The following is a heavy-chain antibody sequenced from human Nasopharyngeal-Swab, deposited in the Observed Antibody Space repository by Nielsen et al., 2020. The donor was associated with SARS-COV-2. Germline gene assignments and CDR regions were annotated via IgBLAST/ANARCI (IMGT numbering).Heavy chain of an antibody. CDR3: ARDRANWDFDY. D-gene: IGHD7-27*01. CDR1: GFTFSDYY. J-gene: IGHJ4*02. V-gene: IGHV3-11*04. Sequence: GESLRISCAASGFTFSDYYMSWISQASGKGLEYISYISGSGGTIYYGDSMKGRFTISRDNAKNSLYLQMNSLRAEDTAVYYCARDRANWDFDYWGQGTLVTVSS. CDR2: ISGSGGTI.